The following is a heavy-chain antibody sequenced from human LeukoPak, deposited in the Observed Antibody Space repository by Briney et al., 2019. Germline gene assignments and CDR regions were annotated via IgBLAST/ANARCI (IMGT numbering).Heavy chain of an antibody. D-gene: IGHD1-26*01. CDR1: GYTFTSYD. CDR2: MNPNSGNT. Sequence: GASVKVSCKASGYTFTSYDINWVRQATGQGLEWMGWMNPNSGNTGYAQKFQGRVTMTRNTSISTAYMELSSLRSEDTAVYYCARSDTLKYSGSYSNPFDIWGQGTMVTVSS. V-gene: IGHV1-8*01. CDR3: ARSDTLKYSGSYSNPFDI. J-gene: IGHJ3*02.